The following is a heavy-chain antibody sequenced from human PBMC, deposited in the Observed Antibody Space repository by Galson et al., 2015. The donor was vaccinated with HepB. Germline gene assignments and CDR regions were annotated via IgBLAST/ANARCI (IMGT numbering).Heavy chain of an antibody. CDR3: VSLRGYDLKPLDY. D-gene: IGHD5-12*01. Sequence: SLRLSCAASTFIFSTYSMNWVRQAPGKGLEWVSYISSSSTTIYYADSVKGRFTISRDNAKNSLYLQMNSLRAEDTAVYYYVSLRGYDLKPLDYWGQGTLVTVSS. J-gene: IGHJ4*02. CDR2: ISSSSTTI. CDR1: TFIFSTYS. V-gene: IGHV3-48*04.